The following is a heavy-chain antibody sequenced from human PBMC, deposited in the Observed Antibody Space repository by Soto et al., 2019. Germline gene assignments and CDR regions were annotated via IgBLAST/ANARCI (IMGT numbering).Heavy chain of an antibody. CDR1: GYTFTSYD. Sequence: ASVKVSCKASGYTFTSYDINWVRQATGQGLEWMGWMNPNSGNTGYAQKFQGRVTMTRNTSISTAYMELSSLRSEDTAVYYCARGVRWNDAWLLYYYYMDVWGKGTTVTVSS. D-gene: IGHD1-1*01. V-gene: IGHV1-8*01. CDR3: ARGVRWNDAWLLYYYYMDV. CDR2: MNPNSGNT. J-gene: IGHJ6*03.